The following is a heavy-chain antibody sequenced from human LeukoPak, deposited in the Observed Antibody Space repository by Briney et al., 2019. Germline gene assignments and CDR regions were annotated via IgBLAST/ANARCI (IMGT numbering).Heavy chain of an antibody. V-gene: IGHV4-34*01. CDR2: INHSGNT. CDR3: ARDRYYGYGDN. J-gene: IGHJ4*02. CDR1: SGSFSDYY. D-gene: IGHD3-3*01. Sequence: SETLSLTCAVYSGSFSDYYWSWIRLSPGKGLEWIGEINHSGNTHYSSALKSRVTISVDTSKNQFSLKLSSVTAADTAVYYCARDRYYGYGDNWGQGTLVTVSS.